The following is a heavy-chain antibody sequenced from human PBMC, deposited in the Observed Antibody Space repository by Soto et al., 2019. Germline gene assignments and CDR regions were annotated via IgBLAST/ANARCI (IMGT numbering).Heavy chain of an antibody. D-gene: IGHD2-15*01. CDR1: GFTFRSYS. CDR3: AREGWPHLKTGMAV. V-gene: IGHV3-48*02. CDR2: ISSSNRTI. Sequence: AGSLRLSCAASGFTFRSYSMNWVRQAPGKGLEWVSYISSSNRTINYADSVKGRFIISRDNAKNSLYLQMHSLRDEDTAVYYCAREGWPHLKTGMAVGAQGTTFPVS. J-gene: IGHJ6*02.